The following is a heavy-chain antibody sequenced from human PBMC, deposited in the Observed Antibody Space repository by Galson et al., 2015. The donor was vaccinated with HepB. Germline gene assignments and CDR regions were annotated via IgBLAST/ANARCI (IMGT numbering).Heavy chain of an antibody. CDR3: AHIIITFGGVIGDDAFDI. CDR1: GFSLITRGVG. Sequence: PALVKPTQTPTLTCTFSGFSLITRGVGVGWIRQPPGEALEWLAIIYWDDDKRYSPSLKSRLSITKDTSKNQVVFTMTNMDPVDTATYYCAHIIITFGGVIGDDAFDIWGQGTVVTVSS. V-gene: IGHV2-5*02. D-gene: IGHD3-16*02. CDR2: IYWDDDK. J-gene: IGHJ3*02.